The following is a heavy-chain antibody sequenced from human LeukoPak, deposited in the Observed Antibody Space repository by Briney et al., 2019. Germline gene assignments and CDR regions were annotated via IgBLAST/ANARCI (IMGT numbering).Heavy chain of an antibody. Sequence: GESLKISCKGSGYSFSNDWIGWVRQMPGKGLEWMGIIYPADSDTKYSPSFQGQVTISADKSISTAYLQWNSLGASDTAMYYCARRGCIGGSCYGYWGQGTLVTVSS. CDR2: IYPADSDT. CDR3: ARRGCIGGSCYGY. J-gene: IGHJ4*02. V-gene: IGHV5-51*01. CDR1: GYSFSNDW. D-gene: IGHD2-15*01.